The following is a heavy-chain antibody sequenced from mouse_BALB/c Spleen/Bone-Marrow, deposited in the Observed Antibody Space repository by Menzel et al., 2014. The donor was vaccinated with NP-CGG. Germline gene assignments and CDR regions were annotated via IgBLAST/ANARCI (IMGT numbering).Heavy chain of an antibody. CDR3: ARDEKVRIYWYFDV. D-gene: IGHD2-14*01. J-gene: IGHJ1*01. CDR2: IRNKANGYTT. CDR1: GFTFTDYY. Sequence: EVKLMESGGGLVQPGGSLRLSCATSGFTFTDYYMSWVRQPPGKALEWLGFIRNKANGYTTEYSASVKGRFTISRDNSQSILYLQMNTLRAEDSATYYCARDEKVRIYWYFDVWGAGTTVTDSS. V-gene: IGHV7-3*02.